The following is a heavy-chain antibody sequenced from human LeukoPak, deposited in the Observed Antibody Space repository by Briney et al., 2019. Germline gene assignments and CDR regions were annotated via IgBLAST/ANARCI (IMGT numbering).Heavy chain of an antibody. CDR3: ARGYISGIDYFDY. CDR2: ISWNSGSM. V-gene: IGHV3-9*01. CDR1: GFTFDDYA. D-gene: IGHD1-14*01. J-gene: IGHJ4*02. Sequence: GGSLRLSCAASGFTFDDYAMHWVRQVPGKGLEWVSGISWNSGSMNYADSVKGRFTISRDNAKNSLYLQMNSLRAEDTAVYYCARGYISGIDYFDYWGQGTLVTVSS.